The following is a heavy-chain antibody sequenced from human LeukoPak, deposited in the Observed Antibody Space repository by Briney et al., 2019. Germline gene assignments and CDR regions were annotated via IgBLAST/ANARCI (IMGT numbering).Heavy chain of an antibody. J-gene: IGHJ4*02. Sequence: SETLSLTCTVSGASFSSNTYYWGWIRQPPGKGPEWIGSIYYSGSTYYNPSLKSRVTMSVDTSKNQFSLKLNSVTAADTAVYYCARHAGGIAAAGTRPFDYWGQGTLVTVSS. D-gene: IGHD6-13*01. CDR3: ARHAGGIAAAGTRPFDY. V-gene: IGHV4-39*01. CDR2: IYYSGST. CDR1: GASFSSNTYY.